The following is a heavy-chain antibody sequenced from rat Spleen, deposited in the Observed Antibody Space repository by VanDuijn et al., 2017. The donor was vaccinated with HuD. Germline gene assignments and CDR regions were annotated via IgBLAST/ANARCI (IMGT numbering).Heavy chain of an antibody. V-gene: IGHV5S13*01. J-gene: IGHJ3*01. CDR1: EFTFSNYD. CDR3: ATGPRILRIDWFAY. Sequence: EVQLVESGGGLVQPGRSLKLSCTASEFTFSNYDMAWVRQAPAKGLEWIASISSRGGNIYYRDSVKGRFTISRDNAKKTQYQQMDSLRSEDTATYYCATGPRILRIDWFAYWGQGTLVTVSS. D-gene: IGHD1-6*01. CDR2: ISSRGGNI.